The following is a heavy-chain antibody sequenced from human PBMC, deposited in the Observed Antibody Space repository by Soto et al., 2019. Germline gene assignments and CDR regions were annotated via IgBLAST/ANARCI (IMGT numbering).Heavy chain of an antibody. Sequence: QITLKESGPTLLEPTQTLTLTCSFSGFSLTSSGVGVGWLRQAPGKALECLGIIYWDGDRRYNPSLRQRLTITKDTSTNQVVLTMTYMEPVDTATYYCAHRVSCNSYWDVGWFDPWGQGTLVTVS. CDR1: GFSLTSSGVG. J-gene: IGHJ5*02. CDR3: AHRVSCNSYWDVGWFDP. CDR2: IYWDGDR. D-gene: IGHD2-8*02. V-gene: IGHV2-5*02.